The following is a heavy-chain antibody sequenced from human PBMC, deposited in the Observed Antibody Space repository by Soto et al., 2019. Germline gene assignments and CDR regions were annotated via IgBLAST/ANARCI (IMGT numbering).Heavy chain of an antibody. CDR3: ARHSASWQWFDY. CDR1: GGSISSGGYY. CDR2: IYYSGST. J-gene: IGHJ5*01. D-gene: IGHD1-26*01. Sequence: QVQLQESGPGLVKPSQTLSLTCSVSGGSISSGGYYWSWIRQHPEKGLEWIGYIYYSGSTNYHPSLKSRVIISVHTSSNRFSLDLRSVTAADTAIYYCARHSASWQWFDYWGQGTLVTVSS. V-gene: IGHV4-31*03.